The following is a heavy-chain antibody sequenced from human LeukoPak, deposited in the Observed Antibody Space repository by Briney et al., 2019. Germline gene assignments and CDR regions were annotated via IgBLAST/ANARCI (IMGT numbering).Heavy chain of an antibody. D-gene: IGHD6-19*01. CDR1: GGSISSGGYY. V-gene: IGHV4-31*03. CDR2: IYYSGST. CDR3: ARVGVLGGWTFDY. Sequence: SQTLSLTCTVSGGSISSGGYYWSWIRQHPGKGLEWIGYIYYSGSTYYNPSLKSRVTISVDTSKNQFSLKLSSVTAVDTAVYYCARVGVLGGWTFDYWGQGTLVTVSS. J-gene: IGHJ4*02.